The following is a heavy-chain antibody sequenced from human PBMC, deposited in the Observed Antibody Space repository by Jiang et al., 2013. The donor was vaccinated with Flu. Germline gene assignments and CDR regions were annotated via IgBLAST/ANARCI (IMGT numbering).Heavy chain of an antibody. V-gene: IGHV3-23*01. CDR3: DEKLGGERVNYGMDV. J-gene: IGHJ6*01. CDR2: ISGSGGST. Sequence: VQLLESGGAFVQPGGSLRLSCVVSGFTFRDRAMSWVRQAPGKGLEWVSDISGSGGSTYYADSVEGRFTISRDNSESTLFLLMNSLRVEDTAVYYCDEKLGGERVNYGMDV. D-gene: IGHD3-3*01. CDR1: GFTFRDRA.